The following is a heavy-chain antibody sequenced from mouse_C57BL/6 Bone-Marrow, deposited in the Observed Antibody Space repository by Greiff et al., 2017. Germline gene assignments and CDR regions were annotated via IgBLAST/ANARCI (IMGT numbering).Heavy chain of an antibody. Sequence: EVQLQQSGPELVKPGASVKISCKASGYTFTDYYMNWVKQSPGKSLEWIGDINPNNGGTSYTQKLKGKATLTVDKSSSTAYMELRSLTSEDSAVYYCARAGYWGQGTTLTVSS. J-gene: IGHJ2*01. CDR1: GYTFTDYY. CDR3: ARAGY. CDR2: INPNNGGT. V-gene: IGHV1-26*01.